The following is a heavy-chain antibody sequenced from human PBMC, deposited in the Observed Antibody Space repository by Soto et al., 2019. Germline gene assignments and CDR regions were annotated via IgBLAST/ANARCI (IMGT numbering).Heavy chain of an antibody. J-gene: IGHJ4*02. V-gene: IGHV3-30-3*01. D-gene: IGHD3-22*01. Sequence: GGSLRLSCAACGFIFSDESMHWVRQAPGKGLEWVAVISYDGSNKYYADSVKGRFTISRDNSKNTLYLQMNSLRAEDTALFYCARGIVEIINSFGFDYWGQGALVTVSS. CDR3: ARGIVEIINSFGFDY. CDR1: GFIFSDES. CDR2: ISYDGSNK.